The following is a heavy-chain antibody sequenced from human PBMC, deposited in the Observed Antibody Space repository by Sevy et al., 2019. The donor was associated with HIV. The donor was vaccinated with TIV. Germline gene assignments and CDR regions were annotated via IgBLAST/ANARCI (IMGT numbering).Heavy chain of an antibody. CDR3: AKDRSPYYYYGMDV. CDR2: ISGSGGST. CDR1: GFTFSSYA. V-gene: IGHV3-23*01. Sequence: GESLKISCAASGFTFSSYAMSWVRQAPGKGLEWVSGISGSGGSTVHADSVKGRFTISRDNSKNTLYLQVNSLRAKDTAVYYCAKDRSPYYYYGMDVWGQGTTVTVSS. D-gene: IGHD3-10*01. J-gene: IGHJ6*02.